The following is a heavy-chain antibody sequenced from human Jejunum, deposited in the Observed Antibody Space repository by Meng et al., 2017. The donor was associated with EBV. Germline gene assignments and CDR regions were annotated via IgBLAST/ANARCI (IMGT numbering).Heavy chain of an antibody. J-gene: IGHJ4*02. CDR1: GRSFNGYK. CDR2: VHFSGIT. Sequence: GQLKLGAEGTLRPTEVLFPSWVAYGRSFNGYKWCGVRQPPGRDLEYIGEVHFSGITNYTPSLKSRVTMSVDASKNQFSLRLTSVTAADTAVYYCARRTGDYVVGYWGQGTLVTVSS. CDR3: ARRTGDYVVGY. D-gene: IGHD2-8*02. V-gene: IGHV4-34*02.